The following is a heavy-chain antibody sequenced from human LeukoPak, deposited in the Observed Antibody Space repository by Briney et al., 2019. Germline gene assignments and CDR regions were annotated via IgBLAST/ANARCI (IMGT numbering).Heavy chain of an antibody. CDR1: GFTVSSNS. Sequence: GGSLRLSCTVSGFTVSSNSMSWVRQAPGKGLEWVSFIYSDNTHYSDSVKGRFTISRDNSKNTLYLQMNSLRAEDTAVYYCAKAYYDDYATAPRDFYYWGQGTLVTVSS. V-gene: IGHV3-53*01. D-gene: IGHD4-17*01. CDR2: IYSDNT. J-gene: IGHJ4*02. CDR3: AKAYYDDYATAPRDFYY.